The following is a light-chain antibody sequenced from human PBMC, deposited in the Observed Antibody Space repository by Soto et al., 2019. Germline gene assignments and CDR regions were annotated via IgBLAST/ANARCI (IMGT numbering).Light chain of an antibody. CDR2: KAS. Sequence: DIQMTQSPSTLSAYVGDRVTITCRASQSIGNWLAWYQQKPGKAPKLLIYKASSLESGVPSRFSGSASGTEFTLTISSLQPDDFATYYCQQYNSYSRTFGQGTKVEIK. V-gene: IGKV1-5*03. CDR3: QQYNSYSRT. J-gene: IGKJ1*01. CDR1: QSIGNW.